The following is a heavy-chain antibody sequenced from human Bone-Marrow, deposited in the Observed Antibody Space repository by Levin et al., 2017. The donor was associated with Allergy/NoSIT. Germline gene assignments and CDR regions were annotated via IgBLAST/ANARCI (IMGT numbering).Heavy chain of an antibody. CDR3: ARAADPRDCYYYYMDV. V-gene: IGHV3-30*04. CDR1: GFTFSTYG. CDR2: ISYDGSNK. Sequence: GGSLRLSCVGSGFTFSTYGVHWVRQAPGKGLEWVAVISYDGSNKFYADSVKGRFTISRDNSQNTLYLQMSSLRVDDTARYFCARAADPRDCYYYYMDVWGKGTTVTVSS. J-gene: IGHJ6*03.